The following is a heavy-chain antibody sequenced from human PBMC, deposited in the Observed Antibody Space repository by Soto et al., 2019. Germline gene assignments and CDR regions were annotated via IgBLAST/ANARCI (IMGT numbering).Heavy chain of an antibody. CDR2: IVVGSGNT. V-gene: IGHV1-58*01. Sequence: ASVKVSCKASGFTFTSSAVQWVRQARGQRLEWIGWIVVGSGNTNYAQKFQERVTITRDMSTSTAYMELSSLRSEDTAVYYCAAEESGSYYWLLWGQGTLVTVSS. CDR1: GFTFTSSA. CDR3: AAEESGSYYWLL. J-gene: IGHJ4*02. D-gene: IGHD1-26*01.